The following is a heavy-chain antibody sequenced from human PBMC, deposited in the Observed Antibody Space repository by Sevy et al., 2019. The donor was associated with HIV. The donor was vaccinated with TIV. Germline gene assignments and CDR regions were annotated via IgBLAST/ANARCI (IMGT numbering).Heavy chain of an antibody. CDR2: MSGRGDSR. D-gene: IGHD3-3*01. J-gene: IGHJ4*01. V-gene: IGHV3-23*01. CDR3: AKDVPDQSWYDDFWCGSSCFDY. CDR1: GFRFGSQA. Sequence: GGSLRLSCVGSGFRFGSQAMSWVRQAPGKGLEWVSGMSGRGDSRGYAHSVKGRFTISRDNSKNTGYLQMNRLTAEDTALYYCAKDVPDQSWYDDFWCGSSCFDYWGRGSLVTVSS.